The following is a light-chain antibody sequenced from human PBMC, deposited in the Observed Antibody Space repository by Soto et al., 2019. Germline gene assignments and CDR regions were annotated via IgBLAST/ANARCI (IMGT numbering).Light chain of an antibody. CDR2: EGN. Sequence: QSVLTQPASVSGSPGQSITISCTGTSSDVGGYNLVSLYQQHPGKAPKLMIYEGNKRPSGVSNRFSGSKSANTASLTISGLQTEDEADYYCCSYAGTNTFVFGTGTKLTVL. CDR3: CSYAGTNTFV. V-gene: IGLV2-23*01. CDR1: SSDVGGYNL. J-gene: IGLJ1*01.